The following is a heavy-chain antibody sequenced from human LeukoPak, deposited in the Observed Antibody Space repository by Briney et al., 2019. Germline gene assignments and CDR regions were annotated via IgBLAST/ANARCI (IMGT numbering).Heavy chain of an antibody. CDR2: VIPIFGTA. CDR3: ARDHSSSWGTDYYGMDV. D-gene: IGHD6-13*01. CDR1: VGTFSSYA. Sequence: SVKVSCKASVGTFSSYAISWVRQAPGHGLEWMGGVIPIFGTANYAQKFQGRVRITADESTSTAYMELSSLRSEDTAVYYCARDHSSSWGTDYYGMDVWGQGTTVTVSS. J-gene: IGHJ6*02. V-gene: IGHV1-69*13.